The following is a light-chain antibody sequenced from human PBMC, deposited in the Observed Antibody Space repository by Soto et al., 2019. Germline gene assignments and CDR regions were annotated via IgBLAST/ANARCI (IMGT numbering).Light chain of an antibody. Sequence: DIQMTQSPSSLSASVGDRVTITCRAGQDIRSYLNWYQQKPGKAPQLLIYATSFLQIWVPSRFSASGSGTDFSVVITDLQIEDYGTDDCQQGHTSRWTSGQGTKVQI. V-gene: IGKV1-39*01. CDR1: QDIRSY. CDR2: ATS. J-gene: IGKJ1*01. CDR3: QQGHTSRWT.